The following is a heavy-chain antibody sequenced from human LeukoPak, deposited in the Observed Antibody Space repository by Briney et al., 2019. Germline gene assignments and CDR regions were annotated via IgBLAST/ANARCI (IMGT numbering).Heavy chain of an antibody. V-gene: IGHV1-69*05. D-gene: IGHD3-22*01. CDR2: IIPIFGTA. J-gene: IGHJ4*02. CDR3: ARSENYYDSSGYYSASYYYDY. CDR1: GGTFSSYA. Sequence: SVKVSCKASGGTFSSYAISWVRQAPGQGLEWMGRIIPIFGTANYAQKFQGRVTITTDESTSAAYMELSSLRSEDTAVYYCARSENYYDSSGYYSASYYYDYWGQGTLVTVSS.